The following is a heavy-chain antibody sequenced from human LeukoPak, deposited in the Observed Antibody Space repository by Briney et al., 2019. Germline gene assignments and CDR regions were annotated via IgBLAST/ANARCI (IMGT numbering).Heavy chain of an antibody. CDR2: ISGSGGST. CDR1: GFTFSSYA. J-gene: IGHJ4*02. CDR3: AKSGILWFGELSFLDY. V-gene: IGHV3-23*01. D-gene: IGHD3-10*01. Sequence: PGGSLRLSCAASGFTFSSYAMSWVRQAPGKGLEWVSAISGSGGSTYYADSVKGRFTISRDNSKNTLYLQMNSLRAEDTAVYYCAKSGILWFGELSFLDYWGQGTLVTVSS.